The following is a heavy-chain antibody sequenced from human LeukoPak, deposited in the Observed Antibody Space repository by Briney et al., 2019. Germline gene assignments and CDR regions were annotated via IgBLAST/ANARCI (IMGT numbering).Heavy chain of an antibody. Sequence: KPSETLSLTCAVSGGSISSNNWWSWVRQPPGKGPEWIGEIFHSGSTNYNPSLKSRVTISVDKPKIQFSLKLSSVTAADTAVYYCARGGDGYKGDFFFNYWGQGTLVTVSS. CDR3: ARGGDGYKGDFFFNY. D-gene: IGHD5-24*01. J-gene: IGHJ4*02. V-gene: IGHV4-4*02. CDR1: GGSISSNNW. CDR2: IFHSGST.